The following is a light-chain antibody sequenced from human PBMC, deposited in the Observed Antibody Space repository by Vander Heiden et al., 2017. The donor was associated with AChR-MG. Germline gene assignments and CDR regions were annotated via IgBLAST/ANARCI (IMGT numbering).Light chain of an antibody. CDR3: QQYNTYVSWT. J-gene: IGKJ1*01. V-gene: IGKV1-5*03. Sequence: DIHMTQSPSTLSASVGDRVTLTCRGSKSSGSWVAWYQQKPGKAPKLLIQKASSLEGGVPSRFSGSGSGTEFTLTISSLQPDDFATYYCQQYNTYVSWTFGQGTKVEIK. CDR1: KSSGSW. CDR2: KAS.